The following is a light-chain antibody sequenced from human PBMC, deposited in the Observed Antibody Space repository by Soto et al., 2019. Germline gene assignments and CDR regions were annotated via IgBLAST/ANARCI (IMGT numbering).Light chain of an antibody. V-gene: IGKV3-15*01. J-gene: IGKJ1*01. CDR2: GAS. CDR1: QSVTTN. Sequence: EVVMTQSPATLSVSPGERATLSCRASQSVTTNMAWYQQKPGQAPRLLIYGASTRATGIPARFSGSGSGTDFTLTISRLEPEDFAVYYCQQYGRSLWTLGQGTKVDIK. CDR3: QQYGRSLWT.